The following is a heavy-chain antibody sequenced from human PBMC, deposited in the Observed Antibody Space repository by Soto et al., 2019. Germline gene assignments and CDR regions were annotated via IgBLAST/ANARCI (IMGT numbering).Heavy chain of an antibody. CDR3: AKGRCSSTSCYYAAFDI. CDR1: GFTFDDYA. Sequence: SLRLSCAASGFTFDDYAMHWVRQAPGKGLEWVSGISWNSGRIGYADSVKGRFTISRDNAKNSLYLQMNSLRAEDTALYYCAKGRCSSTSCYYAAFDIWGQGTMVTVSS. J-gene: IGHJ3*02. V-gene: IGHV3-9*01. CDR2: ISWNSGRI. D-gene: IGHD2-2*01.